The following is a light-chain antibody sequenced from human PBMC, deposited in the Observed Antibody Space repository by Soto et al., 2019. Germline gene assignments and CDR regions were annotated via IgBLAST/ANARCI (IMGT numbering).Light chain of an antibody. CDR2: ETS. Sequence: EIVLTQSPGTLSLSPGERATLSCRASQSVSSTYLAWYQQKPGQALRLLIYETSTRATGIPERFSGSGSGTDLTLTISRLEPEDLAVYYCQQYGSLITFGQGTRLEIK. CDR3: QQYGSLIT. V-gene: IGKV3-20*01. CDR1: QSVSSTY. J-gene: IGKJ5*01.